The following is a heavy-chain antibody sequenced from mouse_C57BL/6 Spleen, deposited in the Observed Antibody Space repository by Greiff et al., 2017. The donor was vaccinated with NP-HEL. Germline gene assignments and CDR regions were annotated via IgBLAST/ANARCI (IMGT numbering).Heavy chain of an antibody. Sequence: EVQLQQSGPELVKPGASVKISCKASGYTFTDYYMNWVKQSHGKSLEWIGDINPNNGGTSYNQKFKGKATLTVDKSSSTAYMELRSLTSEDSAVYYCARRRKNPNWDNFDYWGQGTTLTVSS. D-gene: IGHD4-1*01. CDR2: INPNNGGT. J-gene: IGHJ2*01. V-gene: IGHV1-26*01. CDR1: GYTFTDYY. CDR3: ARRRKNPNWDNFDY.